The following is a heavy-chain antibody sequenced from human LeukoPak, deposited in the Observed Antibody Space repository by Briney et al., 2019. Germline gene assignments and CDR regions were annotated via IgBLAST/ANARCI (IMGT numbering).Heavy chain of an antibody. D-gene: IGHD3-22*01. CDR2: IYYSGST. CDR3: ARRDDSSGYHKIFDY. CDR1: GGSISSSSYY. V-gene: IGHV4-39*01. J-gene: IGHJ4*02. Sequence: SETLSLTCTVSGGSISSSSYYWGWIRQPPGKGLEWIGTIYYSGSTYYNPSLKSRVTISIDTSKNQFYLKLSSLTAADTAVYFCARRDDSSGYHKIFDYWGPGTLVTVSS.